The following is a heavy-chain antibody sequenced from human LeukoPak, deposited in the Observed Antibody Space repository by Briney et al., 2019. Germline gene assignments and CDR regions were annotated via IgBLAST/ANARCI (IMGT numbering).Heavy chain of an antibody. V-gene: IGHV1-8*01. CDR3: ARHIAAAANFDY. D-gene: IGHD6-13*01. J-gene: IGHJ4*02. Sequence: ASVKVSCKASGYTFTSYDINWVRQATGQGLEWMGWMNPNSGSTGYAQKFQGRVTMTRNTSISTAYMELSSLRSEDTAVYYCARHIAAAANFDYWGQGTLVTVSS. CDR1: GYTFTSYD. CDR2: MNPNSGST.